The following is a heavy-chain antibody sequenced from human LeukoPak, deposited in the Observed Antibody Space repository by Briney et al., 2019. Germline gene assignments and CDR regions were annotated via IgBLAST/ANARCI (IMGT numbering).Heavy chain of an antibody. CDR2: IYYSGST. J-gene: IGHJ4*02. CDR3: ARAWGSLDY. D-gene: IGHD3-16*01. CDR1: GGSISSSSYY. Sequence: PSETLSLTCTVSGGSISSSSYYWGWIRQPPEKGLEWIGSIYYSGSTYYNPSLKSRVTISVDTSKNQFSLKLSSVTAADTAVYYCARAWGSLDYWGQGTLVTVSS. V-gene: IGHV4-39*07.